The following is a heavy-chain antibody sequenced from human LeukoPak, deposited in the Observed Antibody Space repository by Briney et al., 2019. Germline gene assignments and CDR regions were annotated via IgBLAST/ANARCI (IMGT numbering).Heavy chain of an antibody. Sequence: SETLSLTCAVYGGSFSGYYWSWIRQPPGKGLEWIGEINHSGSTNYNPSIKSRVTISVDTSKNQYSLKLSSVTAADTAVYYCARGRAIDYWGQGTQVTAPS. J-gene: IGHJ4*02. CDR2: INHSGST. D-gene: IGHD1-26*01. CDR1: GGSFSGYY. V-gene: IGHV4-34*01. CDR3: ARGRAIDY.